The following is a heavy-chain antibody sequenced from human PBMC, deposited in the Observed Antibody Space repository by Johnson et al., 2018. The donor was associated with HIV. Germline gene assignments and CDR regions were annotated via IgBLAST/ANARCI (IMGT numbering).Heavy chain of an antibody. J-gene: IGHJ3*02. D-gene: IGHD6-6*01. V-gene: IGHV3-74*02. Sequence: EVQLVESGGGLVQPGGALRLSCAASGFTFSSYWMHWVRQAPGKGLVWVSRINSDGSSTTYADSVKGRFTISRDNSKNTLYLQMNSLRAEDTAVYYCARALRLYSSSYAFDIWGQGTMVTVSS. CDR1: GFTFSSYW. CDR3: ARALRLYSSSYAFDI. CDR2: INSDGSST.